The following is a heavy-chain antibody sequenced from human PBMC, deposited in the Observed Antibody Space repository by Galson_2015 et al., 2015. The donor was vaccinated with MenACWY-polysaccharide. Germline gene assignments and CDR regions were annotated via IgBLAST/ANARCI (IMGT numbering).Heavy chain of an antibody. J-gene: IGHJ1*01. CDR3: ARERWLRGVFIDQ. D-gene: IGHD3-10*01. CDR1: GFTFSNFW. V-gene: IGHV3-7*01. Sequence: SLRLSCAASGFTFSNFWMSWVRQAPGKELEWVASIKQDGSEKYLVDSVKGRFTISRDNAENSLFLQMNSLRAEDTAVYYCARERWLRGVFIDQWGQGTQVHVSS. CDR2: IKQDGSEK.